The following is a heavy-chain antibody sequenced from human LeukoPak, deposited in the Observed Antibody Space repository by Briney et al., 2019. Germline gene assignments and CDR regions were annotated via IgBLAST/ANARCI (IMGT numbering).Heavy chain of an antibody. CDR2: ISIRCGDRT. CDR1: GFTPCIYA. CDR3: AKGDYGEPYYYGLDV. D-gene: IGHD4-17*01. V-gene: IGHV3-23*01. J-gene: IGHJ6*02. Sequence: GRCLRLSRVLSGFTPCIYAMGWGRQGPEQGEGWVSGISIRCGDRTYYADSVKGRFTISRNNSKNTVYLQMNSLRAEDTAVYYCAKGDYGEPYYYGLDVWGQGTTVTVSS.